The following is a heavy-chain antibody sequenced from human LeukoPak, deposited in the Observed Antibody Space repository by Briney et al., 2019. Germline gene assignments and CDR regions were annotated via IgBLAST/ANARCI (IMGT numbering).Heavy chain of an antibody. D-gene: IGHD2-2*01. CDR1: GGSISSYY. V-gene: IGHV4-4*07. CDR3: AKEDIVVVPAAMGGYYYYYMDV. Sequence: SETLSLTCTVSGGSISSYYWSWIRQPAGKGLGWIGRIYTSGSTNYNPSLKSRVTMSVDTSKNQFSLKLSSVTAADTAVYYCAKEDIVVVPAAMGGYYYYYMDVWGKGTTVTVSS. J-gene: IGHJ6*03. CDR2: IYTSGST.